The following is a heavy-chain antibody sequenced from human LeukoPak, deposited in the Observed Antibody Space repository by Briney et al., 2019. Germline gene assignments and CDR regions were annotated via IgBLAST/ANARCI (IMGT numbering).Heavy chain of an antibody. J-gene: IGHJ4*02. CDR3: ARESYRGGYYFDY. V-gene: IGHV3-48*03. CDR2: ISSSGSTI. Sequence: GGSLRLSCAASGFTFSSYEMNWVRQAPGKGLEWVSYISSSGSTIYYADSVKGRFTISRDNAKNSLYLRMNSLRAEDTAVYYCARESYRGGYYFDYWGQGTLVTVSS. D-gene: IGHD3-22*01. CDR1: GFTFSSYE.